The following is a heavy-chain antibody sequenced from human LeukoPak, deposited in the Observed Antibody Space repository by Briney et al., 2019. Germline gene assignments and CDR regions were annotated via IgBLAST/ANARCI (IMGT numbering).Heavy chain of an antibody. Sequence: GGSLRLSCAASGFTVSSNYMSWVRQAPGKGLEWVSVIYSGGSTYYADSVKGRFTISRDNSKNTLYLQMNSLRAADTAVYYCASNLLSSRIVVATAGAFDIWGQGTMVTASS. J-gene: IGHJ3*02. CDR1: GFTVSSNY. CDR2: IYSGGST. V-gene: IGHV3-53*01. D-gene: IGHD3-22*01. CDR3: ASNLLSSRIVVATAGAFDI.